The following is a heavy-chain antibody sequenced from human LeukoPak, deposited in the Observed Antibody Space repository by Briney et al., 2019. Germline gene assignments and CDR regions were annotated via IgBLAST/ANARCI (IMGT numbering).Heavy chain of an antibody. Sequence: PSETLSLTCSVYVGSFCGYYWRWIRQPPGKGLEWIGEINHSGSTNYNPSVKSRVTISVDTAKNQFCLKLSSVTAPDTAVYYCARSYSYDSSAYWGQGTLATVSS. CDR2: INHSGST. V-gene: IGHV4-34*01. CDR1: VGSFCGYY. CDR3: ARSYSYDSSAY. D-gene: IGHD3-22*01. J-gene: IGHJ4*02.